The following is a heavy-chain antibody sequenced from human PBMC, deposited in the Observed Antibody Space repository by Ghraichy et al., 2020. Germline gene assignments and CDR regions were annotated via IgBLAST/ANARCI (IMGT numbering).Heavy chain of an antibody. CDR1: GFTFSSYG. CDR2: ISYDGSNK. V-gene: IGHV3-30*18. J-gene: IGHJ4*02. Sequence: GSLRLSCAASGFTFSSYGMHWVRQAPGKGLEWVAVISYDGSNKYYSDSVKGRFTISRDNSKNTLYLQMNSLRAEDTAVYYCAKVLDSSGEDWWGQGTLVTVSS. CDR3: AKVLDSSGEDW. D-gene: IGHD3-22*01.